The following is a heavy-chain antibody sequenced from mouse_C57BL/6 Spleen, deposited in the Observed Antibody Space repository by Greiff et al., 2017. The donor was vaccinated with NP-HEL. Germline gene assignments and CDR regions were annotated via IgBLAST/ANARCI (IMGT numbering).Heavy chain of an antibody. CDR1: GFSFNTYA. D-gene: IGHD1-1*01. Sequence: GGGLVQPKGSLKLSCAASGFSFNTYAMNWVRQAPGKGLEWVARIRSKSNNYATYYADSVKDRFTISRDDSESMLYLQMNNLKTEDTAMYYCVRQNYGSGYYAMDYWGQGTSVTVSS. V-gene: IGHV10-1*01. J-gene: IGHJ4*01. CDR3: VRQNYGSGYYAMDY. CDR2: IRSKSNNYAT.